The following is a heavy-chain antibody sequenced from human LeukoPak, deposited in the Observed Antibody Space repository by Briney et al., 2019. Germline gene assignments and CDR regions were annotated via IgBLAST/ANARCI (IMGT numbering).Heavy chain of an antibody. CDR2: IYYSGST. CDR1: GGSISSSSYY. V-gene: IGHV4-39*07. Sequence: SETLSLTCTVSGGSISSSSYYWGWIRQPPGKGLEWIGSIYYSGSTYYNPSLKSRVTISVDTPKNQFSLKLSSVTAADTAVYYCARELNYDYVWGSYRHTSFDYWGQGTLVTVSS. D-gene: IGHD3-16*02. J-gene: IGHJ4*02. CDR3: ARELNYDYVWGSYRHTSFDY.